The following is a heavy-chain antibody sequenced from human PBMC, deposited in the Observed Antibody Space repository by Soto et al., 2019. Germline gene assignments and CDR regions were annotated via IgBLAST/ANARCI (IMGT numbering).Heavy chain of an antibody. CDR2: ISYSGST. D-gene: IGHD6-6*01. CDR1: GGSISSYS. V-gene: IGHV4-59*12. CDR3: GRVGSRSPGALDY. J-gene: IGHJ4*02. Sequence: KPSETLSLTCTVSGGSISSYSWTWIRQPPGKGLEWIGYISYSGSTNYNPSLKSRVTISLDTSKKHFSLKLSSVTAADTAVYYCGRVGSRSPGALDYWGQGTLVTVSS.